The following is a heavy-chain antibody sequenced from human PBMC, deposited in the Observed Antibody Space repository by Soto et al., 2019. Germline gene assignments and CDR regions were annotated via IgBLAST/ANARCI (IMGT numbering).Heavy chain of an antibody. CDR1: GGSISSYY. Sequence: QVQLQESGPGLVKPSETLSLTCTVSGGSISSYYWSWIRQPPGKGLEWIGYIYYSGSTNYNPSLKSRVTISVDTSKNQFSLKLSSVTAEDTAVYYCARVSGSNPALYYYYGMDVWGQGTTVTVSS. D-gene: IGHD6-25*01. CDR2: IYYSGST. V-gene: IGHV4-59*01. CDR3: ARVSGSNPALYYYYGMDV. J-gene: IGHJ6*02.